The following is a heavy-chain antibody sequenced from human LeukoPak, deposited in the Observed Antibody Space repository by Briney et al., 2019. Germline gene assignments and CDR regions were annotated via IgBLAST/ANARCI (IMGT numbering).Heavy chain of an antibody. CDR1: GGTFSSYA. CDR3: ARDKGSSGYYEGFGY. J-gene: IGHJ4*02. Sequence: ASVKVSCKASGGTFSSYAISWVRLAPGQGLEWMGGIIPIFGTANYAQKFQGRVTITADESTSTAYMELSSLRSEDTAVYYCARDKGSSGYYEGFGYWGQGTLVTVSS. V-gene: IGHV1-69*13. CDR2: IIPIFGTA. D-gene: IGHD3-22*01.